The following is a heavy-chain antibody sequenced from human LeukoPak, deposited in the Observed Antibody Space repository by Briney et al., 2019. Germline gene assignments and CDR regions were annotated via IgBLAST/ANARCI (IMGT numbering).Heavy chain of an antibody. V-gene: IGHV3-7*01. CDR1: GFTFSSHW. CDR3: TREDYYYASGH. CDR2: IKEDGSEK. J-gene: IGHJ4*02. D-gene: IGHD3-10*01. Sequence: GGSLRLSCAASGFTFSSHWVNWVRQAPGKGLEWVANIKEDGSEKDYVASVKGRFTISRDNAKNSLYLQMDSLRAEDTAVYYCTREDYYYASGHWAQGTLVTVSS.